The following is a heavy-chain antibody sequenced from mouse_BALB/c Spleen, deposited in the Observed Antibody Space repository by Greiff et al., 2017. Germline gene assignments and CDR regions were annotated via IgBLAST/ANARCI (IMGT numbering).Heavy chain of an antibody. D-gene: IGHD2-14*01. J-gene: IGHJ3*01. CDR3: ASAYYRYGWFAY. CDR2: IFPGDGST. Sequence: VKLQESGAELVKPGASVKLSCKASGYTFISYDINWVRQRPEQGLEWIGWIFPGDGSTKYNEKFKGKATLTTDKSSSTAYMQLSRLTSEDSAVYFCASAYYRYGWFAYWGQGTLVTVSA. V-gene: IGHV1-85*01. CDR1: GYTFISYD.